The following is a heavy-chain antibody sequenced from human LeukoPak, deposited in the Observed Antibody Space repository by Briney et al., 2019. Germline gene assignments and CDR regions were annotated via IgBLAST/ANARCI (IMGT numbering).Heavy chain of an antibody. D-gene: IGHD3-22*01. CDR3: ARRQYYYDSSGYYAGAFDI. Sequence: SETLSLTCTVSGGSISSSSYYWGWIRQPPGKGLEWIGSIYYSGSTYYNPSLKSRVPISVDTSKNQFSLKLSSVTAADTAVYYCARRQYYYDSSGYYAGAFDIWGQGTMVIVSS. V-gene: IGHV4-39*01. J-gene: IGHJ3*02. CDR1: GGSISSSSYY. CDR2: IYYSGST.